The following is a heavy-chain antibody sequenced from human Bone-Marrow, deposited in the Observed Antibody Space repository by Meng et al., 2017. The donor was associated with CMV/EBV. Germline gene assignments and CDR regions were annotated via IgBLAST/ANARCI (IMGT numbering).Heavy chain of an antibody. CDR1: GFTFDDYG. V-gene: IGHV3-20*01. CDR2: INWNGGST. Sequence: GESLKISCAASGFTFDDYGMSWVRQAPGKGLEWVSGINWNGGSTGYADSVKGRFTISRDNAKNSLYLQMNSLRAEDTALYHCARAHLRGGYDYWGQGTLGTVSS. CDR3: ARAHLRGGYDY. J-gene: IGHJ4*02. D-gene: IGHD3-10*01.